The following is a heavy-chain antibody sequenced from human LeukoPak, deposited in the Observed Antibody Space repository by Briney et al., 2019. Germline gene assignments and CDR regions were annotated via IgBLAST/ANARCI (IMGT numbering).Heavy chain of an antibody. CDR2: IYIDGTT. J-gene: IGHJ6*03. D-gene: IGHD5-12*01. CDR3: AKGGGYEAQYYYYYLDV. V-gene: IGHV3-66*01. Sequence: GGSLRLSCAASGFTVSSTYMTWVRQAPGKGLEWVSIIYIDGTTYYADSVKGRFTISRDNAKNTVYLQMNSLRAEDTAVYYCAKGGGYEAQYYYYYLDVWGKGTTVTISS. CDR1: GFTVSSTY.